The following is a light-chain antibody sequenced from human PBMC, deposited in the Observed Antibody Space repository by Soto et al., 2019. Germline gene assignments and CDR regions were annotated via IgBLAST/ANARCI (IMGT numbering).Light chain of an antibody. V-gene: IGKV1-5*01. CDR1: QSISSW. J-gene: IGKJ1*01. CDR2: DAS. Sequence: IQMTQSPSTLSASVGDRVTITCRASQSISSWLAWYQQKPGKAPKLLIYDASSLESGVPSRFSGSGSGTEFTLTISSLQTDDFATYYCQQYNSYPWTFGQGTKVESK. CDR3: QQYNSYPWT.